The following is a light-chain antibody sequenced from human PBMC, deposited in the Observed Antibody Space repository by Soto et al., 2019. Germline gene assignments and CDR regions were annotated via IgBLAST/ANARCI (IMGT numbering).Light chain of an antibody. CDR3: QQRGNWPPGFT. CDR2: DTS. J-gene: IGKJ3*01. CDR1: QSVSML. Sequence: EIVLTQSPATLSLSPGERATLSCRASQSVSMLLAWYQQKPGQAPRLLIYDTSNRATGIPARFSGSGSGTDFTLTISSLEPEDFAVYYCQQRGNWPPGFTFGPGTKVDIK. V-gene: IGKV3-11*01.